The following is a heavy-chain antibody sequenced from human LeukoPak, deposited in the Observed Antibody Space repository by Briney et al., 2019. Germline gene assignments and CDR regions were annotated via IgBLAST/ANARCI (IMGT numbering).Heavy chain of an antibody. D-gene: IGHD2-21*02. J-gene: IGHJ4*02. V-gene: IGHV1-18*01. CDR1: GYTFTSYG. Sequence: VASVTVSCKASGYTFTSYGISWVRQAPGQGLEWMGWISAYNGNTNYAQKLQGRVTMTTDTSTSTAYMELRSLRSEDTAVYYCARERAVTAIPNFDYWGQGTLATVSS. CDR2: ISAYNGNT. CDR3: ARERAVTAIPNFDY.